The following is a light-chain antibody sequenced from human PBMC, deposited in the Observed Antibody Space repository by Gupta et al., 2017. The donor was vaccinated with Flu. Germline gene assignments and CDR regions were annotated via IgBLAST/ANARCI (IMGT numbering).Light chain of an antibody. Sequence: SWYQQHPGKVPRLLIYDVSNRPSGVSYRFSGSTSGDTASLTISGLQAEDEADYYCSSYSTSRTSVFGTGTWVTVL. J-gene: IGLJ1*01. CDR2: DVS. CDR3: SSYSTSRTSV. V-gene: IGLV2-14*03.